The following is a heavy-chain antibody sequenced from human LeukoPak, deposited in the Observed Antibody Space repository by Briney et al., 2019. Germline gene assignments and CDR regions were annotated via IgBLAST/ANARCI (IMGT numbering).Heavy chain of an antibody. V-gene: IGHV3-74*01. Sequence: GGSLRLSCAVSGFTFSSYWMHWVRQAPGKGLVWVSRIDRDGSRINYADSVKGRFTISRDNGKNTLFLQMNSLRAEDAAVYYCARVDDLDAFDIWGQGTLVTVSS. CDR3: ARVDDLDAFDI. CDR2: IDRDGSRI. CDR1: GFTFSSYW. J-gene: IGHJ3*02. D-gene: IGHD2-2*03.